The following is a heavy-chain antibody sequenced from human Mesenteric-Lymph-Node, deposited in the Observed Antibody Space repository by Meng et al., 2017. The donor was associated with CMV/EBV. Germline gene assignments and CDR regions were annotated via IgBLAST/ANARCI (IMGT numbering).Heavy chain of an antibody. V-gene: IGHV3-23*03. J-gene: IGHJ4*02. D-gene: IGHD2-2*01. CDR1: GFTFSDYA. Sequence: GESLKISCSASGFTFSDYAMNWVRQAPGKGLEWVSVIYSGGGTEYYADSVKGRFTIFRDNSKNTLYLQMNRLRPEDTAIYYCAKALSNIVVLPAAIHYWGQGTLVTVSS. CDR2: IYSGGGTE. CDR3: AKALSNIVVLPAAIHY.